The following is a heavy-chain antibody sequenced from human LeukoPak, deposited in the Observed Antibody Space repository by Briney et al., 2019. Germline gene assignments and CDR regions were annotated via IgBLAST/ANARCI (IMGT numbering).Heavy chain of an antibody. J-gene: IGHJ4*02. V-gene: IGHV4-38-2*01. CDR3: ARGTGYNYDLDY. CDR1: GYSISSGYY. Sequence: PSETLSLTCAVSGYSISSGYYWGWIRQPPGKGLEWIGRIYHSGSTYYNPSLKSRVTISVDTSKNQFSLKLSSVTAADTAVYYCARGTGYNYDLDYWGQGTLVTVSS. CDR2: IYHSGST. D-gene: IGHD5-24*01.